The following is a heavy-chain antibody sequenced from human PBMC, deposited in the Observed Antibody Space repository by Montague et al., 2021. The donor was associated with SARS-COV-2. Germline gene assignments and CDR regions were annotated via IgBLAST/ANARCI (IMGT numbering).Heavy chain of an antibody. CDR1: GGPVSSGIHY. CDR3: ARGTGYDYYFDC. CDR2: IYYAGST. J-gene: IGHJ4*01. Sequence: SDTLSLTCTVSGGPVSSGIHYWSWIRQAPEKGLEWIGYIYYAGSTNYNPSLQSRVTISVDTSKNQFSLRLSSVTAADTAIYYCARGTGYDYYFDCWGLGTLVTVSS. D-gene: IGHD5-12*01. V-gene: IGHV4-61*01.